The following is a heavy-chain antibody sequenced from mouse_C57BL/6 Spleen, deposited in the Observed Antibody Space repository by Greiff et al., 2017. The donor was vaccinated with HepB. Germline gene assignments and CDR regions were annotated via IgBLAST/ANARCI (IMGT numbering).Heavy chain of an antibody. CDR2: ISSGGSYT. CDR3: ARPASSVLRDYFDY. D-gene: IGHD1-1*01. CDR1: GFTFSSYG. Sequence: EVMLVESGGDLVKPGGSLKLSCAASGFTFSSYGMSWVRQTPDKRLEWVATISSGGSYTYYPDSVKGRFTISRDNAKNTLYLQMSSLKSEDTAMYYCARPASSVLRDYFDYWGQGTTLTVSS. V-gene: IGHV5-6*02. J-gene: IGHJ2*01.